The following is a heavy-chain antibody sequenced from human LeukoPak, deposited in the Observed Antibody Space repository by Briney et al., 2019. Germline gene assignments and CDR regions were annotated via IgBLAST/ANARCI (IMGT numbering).Heavy chain of an antibody. CDR2: IYSGGTT. Sequence: GGSLRLSCAASGFTASSNYMNWVRQAPGKGLEWVSVIYSGGTTYYTDSVKGRFIISRDNSMNTLYLQMNSLRVEDTAVYYCARGSGTNYFDYWGQGTLVTVSS. J-gene: IGHJ4*02. CDR1: GFTASSNY. V-gene: IGHV3-53*01. CDR3: ARGSGTNYFDY. D-gene: IGHD5-12*01.